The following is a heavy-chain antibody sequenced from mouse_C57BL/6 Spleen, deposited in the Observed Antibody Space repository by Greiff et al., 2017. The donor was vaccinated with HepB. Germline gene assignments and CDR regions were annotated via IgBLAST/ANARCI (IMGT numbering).Heavy chain of an antibody. CDR2: IDPSDSYT. V-gene: IGHV1-59*01. D-gene: IGHD1-1*01. Sequence: VQLQQPGAELVRPGTSVKLSCKASGYTFTSYWMHWVTQRPGQGLEWIGVIDPSDSYTNYNQKFKGKATLTVDTSSSTAYMQLSSLTSEDSAVYYSARRVTTVVATDEYWGQGTTLTVSS. CDR1: GYTFTSYW. J-gene: IGHJ2*01. CDR3: ARRVTTVVATDEY.